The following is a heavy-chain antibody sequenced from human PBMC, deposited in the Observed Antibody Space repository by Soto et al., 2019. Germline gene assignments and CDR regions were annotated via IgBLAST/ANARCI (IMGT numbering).Heavy chain of an antibody. CDR2: IIPIFGTA. V-gene: IGHV1-69*13. CDR3: AKVRYSGPMGYYYGMDV. CDR1: RVAFSKFI. J-gene: IGHJ6*02. Sequence: SVKVSCKASRVAFSKFIVTWVRQAPGLGLEWVGGIIPIFGTANYAQKFQGRVTITADESTSTSYMEVNNLRSEDTAVYYCAKVRYSGPMGYYYGMDVWGQGTTVTVSS. D-gene: IGHD1-26*01.